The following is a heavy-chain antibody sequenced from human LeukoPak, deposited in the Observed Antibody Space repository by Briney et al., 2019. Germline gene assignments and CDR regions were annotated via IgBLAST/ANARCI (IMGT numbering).Heavy chain of an antibody. V-gene: IGHV3-64*01. CDR1: GFTFSSYE. CDR3: ARDRPGDV. J-gene: IGHJ6*04. CDR2: ISSNGDST. Sequence: PGGSLRLSCAASGFTFSSYEMHWVRRAPGKGLEYVSAISSNGDSTYYANFVKGRFIISRDNSKNTLYLQMGSLRPEDMAVYYCARDRPGDVWGEGTTVTVSS.